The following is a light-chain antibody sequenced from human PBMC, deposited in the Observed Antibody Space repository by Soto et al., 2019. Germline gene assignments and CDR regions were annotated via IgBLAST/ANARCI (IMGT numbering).Light chain of an antibody. Sequence: EIVMTQSPATLSVSPGERATLYCRASQSIDSDVAWYQQKFGQAPRLLIHGATRATNVPDRFSGSGSGTEFTLTISSLQSEDFAIYYCQQFNKWQTFGQGTKLDIK. CDR2: GA. CDR1: QSIDSD. J-gene: IGKJ2*01. V-gene: IGKV3-15*01. CDR3: QQFNKWQT.